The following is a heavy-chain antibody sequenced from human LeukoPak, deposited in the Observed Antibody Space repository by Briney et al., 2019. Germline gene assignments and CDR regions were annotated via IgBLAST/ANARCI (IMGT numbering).Heavy chain of an antibody. CDR1: GYTFTSYG. V-gene: IGHV1-18*01. CDR3: AIVSYDYVWGSYRPDNWFDP. Sequence: ASVKVSCKASGYTFTSYGISWVRQAPGQGLEWMGWISAYNGNTNYAQKLQGRVTMTTDTSTSTAYMELRSLRSDDTAVYYCAIVSYDYVWGSYRPDNWFDPWGQGTLVTVSS. CDR2: ISAYNGNT. D-gene: IGHD3-16*02. J-gene: IGHJ5*02.